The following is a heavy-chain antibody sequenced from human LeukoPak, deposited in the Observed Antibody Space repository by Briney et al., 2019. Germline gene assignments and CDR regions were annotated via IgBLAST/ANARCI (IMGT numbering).Heavy chain of an antibody. V-gene: IGHV3-74*01. CDR2: INTDTRGT. Sequence: GGSLRLSCAASGFTFSDYWMHWVRQAPGKGLVWVSIINTDTRGTYYADSVKGRFTISRDNAKSTLYLQMNSLRAEDTAVYYCARAGPYYFDNWGQGTLVTVSS. CDR1: GFTFSDYW. D-gene: IGHD3-10*01. J-gene: IGHJ4*02. CDR3: ARAGPYYFDN.